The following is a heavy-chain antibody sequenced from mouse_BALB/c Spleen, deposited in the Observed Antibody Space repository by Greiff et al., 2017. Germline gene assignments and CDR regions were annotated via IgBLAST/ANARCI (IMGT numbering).Heavy chain of an antibody. D-gene: IGHD2-1*01. CDR3: ARLYYGNPFDY. J-gene: IGHJ2*01. V-gene: IGHV3-2*02. Sequence: EVKLVESGPGLVKPSQSLSLTCTVTGYSITSDYAWNWIRQFPGNKLEWMGYISYSGSTSYNPSLKSRISITRDTSKNQFFLQLNSVTTEDTATYYCARLYYGNPFDYWGQGTTLTVSS. CDR2: ISYSGST. CDR1: GYSITSDYA.